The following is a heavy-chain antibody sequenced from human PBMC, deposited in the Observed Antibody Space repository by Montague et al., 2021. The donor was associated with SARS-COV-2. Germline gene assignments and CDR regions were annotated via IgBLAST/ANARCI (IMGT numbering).Heavy chain of an antibody. CDR3: ARTPAVYVVVVPAARGHFDY. J-gene: IGHJ4*02. CDR2: IYYSGST. V-gene: IGHV4-31*03. Sequence: SLTCTVSGGSISSGGYYCSWIRQHPGKGLEWIGYIYYSGSTYYNPXLKSRVTISVDTSKNQFSLKLSSVTAADTAVYYCARTPAVYVVVVPAARGHFDYWGQGTLVTVSS. D-gene: IGHD2-2*01. CDR1: GGSISSGGYY.